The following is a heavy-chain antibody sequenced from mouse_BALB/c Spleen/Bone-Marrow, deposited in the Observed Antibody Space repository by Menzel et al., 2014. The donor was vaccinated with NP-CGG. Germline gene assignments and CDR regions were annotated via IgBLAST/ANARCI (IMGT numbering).Heavy chain of an antibody. CDR2: MWAGGST. CDR3: ARGSYFYSMDY. V-gene: IGHV2-9*02. CDR1: GFSLASYG. Sequence: QVQLQQSGPGLVAPSQSLSIPCTISGFSLASYGVHWVRQPPGKGLEWLGVMWAGGSTNYNSALMSKLSISKDNSERQVFLKMNSLQTHDTAMYYCARGSYFYSMDYWGQGTSVTVSS. J-gene: IGHJ4*01.